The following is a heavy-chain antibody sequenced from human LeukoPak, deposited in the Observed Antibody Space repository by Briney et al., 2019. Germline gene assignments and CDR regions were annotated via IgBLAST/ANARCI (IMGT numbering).Heavy chain of an antibody. CDR1: GFTFSSYG. Sequence: PGRSLRLACAASGFTFSSYGMHWVRQAPGKGLEWVAVISYDVSNKYYADSVKGRFTISRDNSKNTLYLQMNSLRAEDTAVYYCAKDGQHYDRKPYYFDYWGQGTLVTVSS. CDR3: AKDGQHYDRKPYYFDY. CDR2: ISYDVSNK. J-gene: IGHJ4*02. D-gene: IGHD3-22*01. V-gene: IGHV3-30*18.